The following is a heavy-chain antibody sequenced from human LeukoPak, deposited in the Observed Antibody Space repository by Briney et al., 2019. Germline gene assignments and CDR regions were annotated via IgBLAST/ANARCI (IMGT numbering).Heavy chain of an antibody. CDR2: ISDSGGST. CDR1: GFTFSSYG. D-gene: IGHD2-8*02. J-gene: IGHJ4*02. V-gene: IGHV3-23*01. CDR3: ARPREVTGGVAWAY. Sequence: PGGSLRLSCAASGFTFSSYGMTWVRQAPGKGLEWVSTISDSGGSTYYADSVKGRFTISRDNSKNTLYLQMNSLRAEDTAVYYCARPREVTGGVAWAYWGQGTLVTVSS.